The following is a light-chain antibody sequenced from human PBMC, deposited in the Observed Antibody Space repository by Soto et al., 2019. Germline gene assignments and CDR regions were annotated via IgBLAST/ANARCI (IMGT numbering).Light chain of an antibody. CDR3: HQYGCSPNA. CDR2: GAS. J-gene: IGKJ1*01. V-gene: IGKV3-20*01. Sequence: EIVLTQSPGTLSLSPGERATLSCRASQSASSSYLAWYQQKPGQAPRLLIYGASSSATGIPDRLSGSRSGTDFTITISRLEPEDFAVYYCHQYGCSPNAFGQGTKVVIK. CDR1: QSASSSY.